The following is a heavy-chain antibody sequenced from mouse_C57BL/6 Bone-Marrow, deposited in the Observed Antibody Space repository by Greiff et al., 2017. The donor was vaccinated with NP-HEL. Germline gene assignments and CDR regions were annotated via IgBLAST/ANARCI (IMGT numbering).Heavy chain of an antibody. CDR2: INPNNGGT. J-gene: IGHJ1*03. CDR1: GYTFTDYY. V-gene: IGHV1-26*01. CDR3: VYYYGSSYNWYFDV. Sequence: EVKLQESGPELVKPGASVKISCKASGYTFTDYYMNWVKQSHGKSLEWIGDINPNNGGTSYNQKFKGKATLTVDKSSSTAYMELRSLTSEDSAVYYCVYYYGSSYNWYFDVWGTGTTVTVSS. D-gene: IGHD1-1*01.